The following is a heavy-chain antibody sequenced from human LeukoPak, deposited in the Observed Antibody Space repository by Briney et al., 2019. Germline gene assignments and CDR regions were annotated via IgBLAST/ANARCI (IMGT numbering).Heavy chain of an antibody. Sequence: PSETLSLTCTVSGGSISSGNYYWSWIRQPAGKGLEWIGRISSSGSTNYNPSLKSRVTISVDTSKNQFSLKLNSVTAADTAVYYCARDRVTIFGVVIFYNDAFDIWGQGTMVTVSS. J-gene: IGHJ3*02. CDR3: ARDRVTIFGVVIFYNDAFDI. CDR2: ISSSGST. CDR1: GGSISSGNYY. V-gene: IGHV4-61*02. D-gene: IGHD3-3*01.